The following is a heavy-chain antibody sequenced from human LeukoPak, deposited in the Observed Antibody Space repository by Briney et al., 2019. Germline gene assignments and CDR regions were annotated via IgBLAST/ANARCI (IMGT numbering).Heavy chain of an antibody. Sequence: PSETLSLTCSVSGGSLSSGISCWSSIRQPPGEGLELIAYISDSHGSHYNPALRGRLTLSLHTSKNQFSLRLTAVTAADTAVYYCARVPAGGTGPDYWGQGTLVTVSS. CDR2: ISDSHGS. J-gene: IGHJ4*02. CDR1: GGSLSSGISC. D-gene: IGHD6-13*01. CDR3: ARVPAGGTGPDY. V-gene: IGHV4-61*01.